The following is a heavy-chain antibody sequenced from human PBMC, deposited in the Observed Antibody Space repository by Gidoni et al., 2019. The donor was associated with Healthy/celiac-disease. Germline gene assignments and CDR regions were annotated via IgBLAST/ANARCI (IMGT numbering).Heavy chain of an antibody. V-gene: IGHV3-30-3*01. Sequence: QVQLVESGGGVVQPGRSLRLSCAASGFTFSSYAMHWVRQAPGKGLEWVAVISYDGSNKYYADSVNGRFTISRDNSKNTLYLQMNSLRAEDTAVYYCARDQNVVVVAARRNDAFDIWGQGTMVTVSS. CDR2: ISYDGSNK. J-gene: IGHJ3*02. CDR1: GFTFSSYA. CDR3: ARDQNVVVVAARRNDAFDI. D-gene: IGHD2-15*01.